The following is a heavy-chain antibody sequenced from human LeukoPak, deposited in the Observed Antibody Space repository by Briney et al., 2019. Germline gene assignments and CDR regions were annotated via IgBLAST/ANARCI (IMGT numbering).Heavy chain of an antibody. CDR1: GITLSNYG. CDR3: ARVDIAAAGSYYYGMDV. CDR2: ISDSGGST. Sequence: GGSLRLSCAVSGITLSNYGMSWVRQAPGKGLEWVAGISDSGGSTNYADSVKGRFTISRDNPKSTLYLQMNSLRAEDTALYHCARVDIAAAGSYYYGMDVWGQGTTVTVSS. J-gene: IGHJ6*02. V-gene: IGHV3-23*01. D-gene: IGHD6-13*01.